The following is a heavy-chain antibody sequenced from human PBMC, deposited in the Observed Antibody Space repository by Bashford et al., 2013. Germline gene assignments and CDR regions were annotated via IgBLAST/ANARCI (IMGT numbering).Heavy chain of an antibody. CDR2: SSLSWYS. V-gene: IGHV1-69*13. CDR1: GGTFSSYA. J-gene: IGHJ4*02. CDR3: ARERGGWDIVLMVYAYYFDY. D-gene: IGHD2-8*01. Sequence: SVKVSCKASGGTFSSYAISWVRQAPGQGLEWMEGSSLSWYSKLRTEVPGQSHDYRGESTSTAYMELSSLRSEDTAVYYCARERGGWDIVLMVYAYYFDYWGQGTLVTVSS.